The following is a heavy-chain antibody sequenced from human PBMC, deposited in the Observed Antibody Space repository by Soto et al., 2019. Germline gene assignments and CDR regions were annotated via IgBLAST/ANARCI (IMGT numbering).Heavy chain of an antibody. Sequence: ASVKVSCKASGYTFTGYYMHWVRQAPGQGLEWMGWINPNSGGTNYAQKFQGWVTMTRDTSISTAYMELSRLRSDDTAVYYCARAYDILPGYPYGMDVWGQGTTVTVSS. CDR2: INPNSGGT. V-gene: IGHV1-2*04. D-gene: IGHD3-9*01. CDR1: GYTFTGYY. J-gene: IGHJ6*02. CDR3: ARAYDILPGYPYGMDV.